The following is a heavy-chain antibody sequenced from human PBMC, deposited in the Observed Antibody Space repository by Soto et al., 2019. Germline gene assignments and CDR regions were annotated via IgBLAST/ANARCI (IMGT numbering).Heavy chain of an antibody. CDR2: IYYSGST. CDR3: ARDGVGYDFLSGYYVGYFDL. D-gene: IGHD3-3*01. Sequence: SETLSLTCTVSGGSISSYYWSWIRQPPGKGLEWIGYIYYSGSTNYNPSLKSRVTISVDTSKNQFSLKLSSVTAADTAVYYCARDGVGYDFLSGYYVGYFDLWGRGTLVTVSS. V-gene: IGHV4-59*01. J-gene: IGHJ2*01. CDR1: GGSISSYY.